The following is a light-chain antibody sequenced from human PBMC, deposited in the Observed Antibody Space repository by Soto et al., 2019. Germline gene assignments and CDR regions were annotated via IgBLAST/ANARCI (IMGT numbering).Light chain of an antibody. Sequence: QSALTQPASVSGSPGQSLTISCTGTSSDVGGYNYVSWYQQHPGKAPKLMIYDVSNRPSGVSNRFSGSKSGNTASLTISGLQAEDEADYYCSSYTRSSTYVFGTGTKVTVL. CDR2: DVS. CDR1: SSDVGGYNY. V-gene: IGLV2-14*01. CDR3: SSYTRSSTYV. J-gene: IGLJ1*01.